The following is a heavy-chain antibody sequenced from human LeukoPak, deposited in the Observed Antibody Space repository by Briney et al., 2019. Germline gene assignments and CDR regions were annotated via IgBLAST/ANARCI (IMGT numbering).Heavy chain of an antibody. J-gene: IGHJ5*01. Sequence: SVKVSCKASGGTFSSYAISWVRQAPGQGLEWMGRIIPILGIANYAQKFQGRVTITADKSTSTAYMELSSLRSEDTAVYYCARESGGELRYFDWLLTPSYNWFDSWGQGTLVTVSP. V-gene: IGHV1-69*04. CDR2: IIPILGIA. CDR3: ARESGGELRYFDWLLTPSYNWFDS. CDR1: GGTFSSYA. D-gene: IGHD3-9*01.